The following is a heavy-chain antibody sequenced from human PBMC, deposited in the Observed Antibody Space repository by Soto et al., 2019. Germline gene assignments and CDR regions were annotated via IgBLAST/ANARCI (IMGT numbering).Heavy chain of an antibody. Sequence: QVQLVQSGAEVKKPGSSVKVSCKASGGTFSSYAISWVRQAPGQGLEWMGGIIPIFGTANYAQKFQGRVTIAADGSTSAAYMELSSLRSEDTAVYYCAIEREEWQAPFYYYYGMDVWGQGTTVTVSS. J-gene: IGHJ6*02. V-gene: IGHV1-69*12. CDR3: AIEREEWQAPFYYYYGMDV. D-gene: IGHD3-3*01. CDR1: GGTFSSYA. CDR2: IIPIFGTA.